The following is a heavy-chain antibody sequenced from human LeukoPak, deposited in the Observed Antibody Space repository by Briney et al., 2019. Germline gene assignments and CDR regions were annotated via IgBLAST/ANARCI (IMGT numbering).Heavy chain of an antibody. Sequence: PSETLSLTCTVSGGSISSYYWSWIRQPPGKGLEWIGYIYYSGSTNYNPSLKSRVTISVDTSKNQFSLKLSSVTAADTAVYYCAKVHTYYYGSSGSLTDWGQGTLVTVSS. CDR1: GGSISSYY. CDR3: AKVHTYYYGSSGSLTD. V-gene: IGHV4-59*01. J-gene: IGHJ4*02. D-gene: IGHD3-22*01. CDR2: IYYSGST.